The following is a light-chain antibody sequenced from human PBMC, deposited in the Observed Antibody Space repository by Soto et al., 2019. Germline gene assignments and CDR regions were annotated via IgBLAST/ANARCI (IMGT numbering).Light chain of an antibody. J-gene: IGLJ1*01. CDR1: SSDVGGYNY. V-gene: IGLV2-14*01. CDR3: SSYTSSGTLGV. CDR2: DVS. Sequence: QSALTQPASVSGSHGQSITTSCTGTSSDVGGYNYVSWYQQHPGKAPKLMIYDVSNRPSGVSNRFSGSKSGNTASLTISGLQAEDEADYYCSSYTSSGTLGVFGTGTKVTVL.